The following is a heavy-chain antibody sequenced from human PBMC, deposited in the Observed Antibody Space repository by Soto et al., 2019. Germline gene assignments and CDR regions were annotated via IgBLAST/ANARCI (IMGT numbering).Heavy chain of an antibody. D-gene: IGHD1-26*01. CDR3: ARWEYADVDLTHWYFDL. CDR2: IYYSGST. J-gene: IGHJ2*01. V-gene: IGHV4-39*01. CDR1: GDSISGDGSY. Sequence: QMQLQESGPGLVKPSETLSLTCILSGDSISGDGSYWVWIRQPTGKGLEWIGSIYYSGSTFYNPSLKSRVTVSIDTSKNQFSLKLSSVTAADTAVYYCARWEYADVDLTHWYFDLWGRGSLVTVSS.